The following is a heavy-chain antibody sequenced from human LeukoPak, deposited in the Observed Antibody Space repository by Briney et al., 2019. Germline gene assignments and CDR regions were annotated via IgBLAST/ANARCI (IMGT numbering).Heavy chain of an antibody. CDR1: ADSISSRY. J-gene: IGHJ4*02. D-gene: IGHD3-22*01. CDR2: IHYSGTT. Sequence: SETLSLTCTVSADSISSRYCSWIRQPPGKGLEWIGYIHYSGTTNYNPSLRSRVTISVDTSKKQFSLKLKSVTAADTAVYYCANLHYVSSGSNFDYWGQGTLVTVSS. V-gene: IGHV4-59*11. CDR3: ANLHYVSSGSNFDY.